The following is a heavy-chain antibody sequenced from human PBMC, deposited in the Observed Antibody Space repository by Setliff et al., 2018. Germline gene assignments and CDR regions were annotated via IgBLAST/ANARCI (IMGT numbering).Heavy chain of an antibody. CDR2: VYYSGTA. CDR1: DGSLSTYY. V-gene: IGHV4-59*12. J-gene: IGHJ4*02. Sequence: SETLSLTCAVSDGSLSTYYWSWIRQPPGKGLEFIGYVYYSGTANYSPSLRSRLTISVDTSKNQFSLKLRSVTAADTAVYYCARGGTYRYFDFWGQGAPVTVSS. D-gene: IGHD5-12*01. CDR3: ARGGTYRYFDF.